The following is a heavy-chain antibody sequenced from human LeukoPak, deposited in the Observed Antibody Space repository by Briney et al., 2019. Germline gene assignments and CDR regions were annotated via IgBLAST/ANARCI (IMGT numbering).Heavy chain of an antibody. CDR3: AKARATCLYDTSDYSARDY. J-gene: IGHJ4*02. CDR1: GCSVSSNY. Sequence: PGGSLRHSCAASGCSVSSNYMSWVRRAPGQGLECVSGIYSDGDTYYSDSVKGRFTISRDNSKNTLYLQMNSLRAEDTAVYYCAKARATCLYDTSDYSARDYWGQGTLVTVSS. V-gene: IGHV3-53*01. D-gene: IGHD3-22*01. CDR2: IYSDGDT.